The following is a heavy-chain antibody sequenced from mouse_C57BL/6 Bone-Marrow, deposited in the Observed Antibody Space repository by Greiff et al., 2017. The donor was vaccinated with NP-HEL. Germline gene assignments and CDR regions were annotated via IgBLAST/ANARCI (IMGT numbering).Heavy chain of an antibody. CDR1: GYAFSSSW. D-gene: IGHD1-1*01. V-gene: IGHV1-82*01. J-gene: IGHJ4*01. CDR3: ASSVVAPCYAMDY. Sequence: VQLQESGPELVKPGASVKISCKASGYAFSSSWMNWVKQRPGKGLEWIGRIYPGDGDTNYNGKFKGKATLTADKSSSTAYMQLSSLTSEDSAVYFCASSVVAPCYAMDYWGQGTSVTVSS. CDR2: IYPGDGDT.